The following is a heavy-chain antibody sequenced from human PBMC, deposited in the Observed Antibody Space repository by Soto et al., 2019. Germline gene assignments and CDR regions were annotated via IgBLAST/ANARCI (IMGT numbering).Heavy chain of an antibody. Sequence: QVQLVESGGGVVQPGRSLRLSCAASGFTFSSYAMHWVRQAPGKGLEWVAVISYDGSNKYYADSVKGRFTISRDNSKNTLYLQMKSLRAEGTAVYYCGRVRWGGFTFGGVIVSGFDYWGQGTLVTVSS. D-gene: IGHD3-16*02. CDR2: ISYDGSNK. J-gene: IGHJ4*02. CDR3: GRVRWGGFTFGGVIVSGFDY. V-gene: IGHV3-30-3*01. CDR1: GFTFSSYA.